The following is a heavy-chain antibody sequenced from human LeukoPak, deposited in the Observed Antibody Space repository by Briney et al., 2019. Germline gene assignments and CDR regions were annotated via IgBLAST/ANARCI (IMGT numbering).Heavy chain of an antibody. Sequence: SETLTLTCTVSGGSISSFYWSWIRQPPGKELEWIGYISYSGSTKYNPSLKSRVTISLDTSKNQFSLQLNSVTPDDTAVYYCASWTGGGREYYGMDVWGRGTTVTVSS. CDR2: ISYSGST. D-gene: IGHD3/OR15-3a*01. CDR3: ASWTGGGREYYGMDV. V-gene: IGHV4-59*08. J-gene: IGHJ6*02. CDR1: GGSISSFY.